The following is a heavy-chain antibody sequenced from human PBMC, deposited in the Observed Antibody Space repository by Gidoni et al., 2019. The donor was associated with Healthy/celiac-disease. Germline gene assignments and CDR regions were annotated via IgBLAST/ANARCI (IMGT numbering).Heavy chain of an antibody. V-gene: IGHV1-69*09. CDR2: IIPILGIA. D-gene: IGHD3-16*02. CDR3: AIHDYIWGSYRYPFDY. CDR1: GGTFSSYA. Sequence: QVQLLQSGAEAKKPGSSVQVSCKASGGTFSSYAISWLRQAPGQGLEWMGRIIPILGIANYAQKFQGRVTITADKSTSTAYMELSSLRSEDTAVYYCAIHDYIWGSYRYPFDYWGQGTLVTVSS. J-gene: IGHJ4*02.